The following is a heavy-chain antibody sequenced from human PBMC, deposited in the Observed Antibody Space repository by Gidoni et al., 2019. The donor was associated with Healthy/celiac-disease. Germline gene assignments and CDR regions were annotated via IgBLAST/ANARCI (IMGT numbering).Heavy chain of an antibody. V-gene: IGHV1-8*01. CDR3: ERSESSGWDNWFDH. CDR1: GYTFTSYD. D-gene: IGHD6-19*01. J-gene: IGHJ5*02. Sequence: QVPLVQSGAEVKKPGASVKVSCKASGYTFTSYDINWVRQGTGQGLEWMGGMNPNSGNTGYEQKFQGRVNMTRNTSIRKAYMELSSLRSEDKAVYYCERSESSGWDNWFDHWGQGTLVTVSS. CDR2: MNPNSGNT.